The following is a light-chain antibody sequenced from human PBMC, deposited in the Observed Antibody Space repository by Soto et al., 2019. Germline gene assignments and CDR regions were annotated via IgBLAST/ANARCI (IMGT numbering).Light chain of an antibody. J-gene: IGKJ4*01. CDR1: QSVDSD. V-gene: IGKV3-20*01. CDR3: QWSGGSVS. Sequence: EIEITQSPATLSVSPGEGATLSCRASQSVDSDLAWYQQKPGQPPRLLIYGETFRATGIPDRFSGSGSGTDFTLTINRLEPEDFAVYYCQWSGGSVSFGGGTKVDIK. CDR2: GET.